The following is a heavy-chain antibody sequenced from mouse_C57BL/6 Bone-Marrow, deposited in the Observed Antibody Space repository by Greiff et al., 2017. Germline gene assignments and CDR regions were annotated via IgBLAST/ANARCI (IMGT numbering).Heavy chain of an antibody. CDR1: GFNIKDDY. CDR3: TTSSYAYPFAY. V-gene: IGHV14-4*01. Sequence: VQLQQSGAELVRPGASVKLSCTASGFNIKDDYMHWVKQRPEQGLEWIGWIDPENGDTEYASTFQGKATITADTYSNTAYHQLSSLTSEDTAVCYFTTSSYAYPFAYWGQGTLVTVSA. J-gene: IGHJ3*01. CDR2: IDPENGDT. D-gene: IGHD2-2*01.